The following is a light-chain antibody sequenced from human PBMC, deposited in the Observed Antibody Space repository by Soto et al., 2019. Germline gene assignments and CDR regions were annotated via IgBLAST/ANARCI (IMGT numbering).Light chain of an antibody. CDR2: GVF. J-gene: IGKJ2*01. Sequence: ETVLTQSPGTVSLSPGERATLSCRTSQSVNNDYLAWYQQKPGQAPRLLIYGVFNRAAGIPGRFSGSGSVTDVTLTISGLEPEDSAVYYCQHYDGSPRTFGQGTKLEIK. CDR1: QSVNNDY. V-gene: IGKV3-20*01. CDR3: QHYDGSPRT.